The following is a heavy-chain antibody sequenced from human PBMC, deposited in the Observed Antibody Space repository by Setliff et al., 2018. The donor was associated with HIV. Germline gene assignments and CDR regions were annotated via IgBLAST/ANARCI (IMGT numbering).Heavy chain of an antibody. J-gene: IGHJ4*02. CDR1: GFAFSVHQ. CDR2: IKQDGSEK. Sequence: GGSLRLSCAASGFAFSVHQMSWVRQAPGKGLEWVAKIKQDGSEKYYVDSVKGRFTISRDNAKNSLYLQMNSRRAEDTAMYYCARDWRSGYDLNFDYWGKVTLVTVSS. V-gene: IGHV3-7*01. CDR3: ARDWRSGYDLNFDY. D-gene: IGHD5-12*01.